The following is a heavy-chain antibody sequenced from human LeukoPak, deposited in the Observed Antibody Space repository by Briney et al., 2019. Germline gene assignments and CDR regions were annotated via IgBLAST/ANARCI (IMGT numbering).Heavy chain of an antibody. CDR1: GFTFSSYA. Sequence: PGGSLRLSCAASGFTFSSYAMSWVRQVPGKGLEWVSAISGSGGSTYYADSVKGRFTISRDNSKITLYLQMNSLRAEDTALYYCAKPYCSNTNCYHLGNYYYYYYMDVWGKGTTVTVSS. CDR3: AKPYCSNTNCYHLGNYYYYYYMDV. CDR2: ISGSGGST. J-gene: IGHJ6*03. V-gene: IGHV3-23*01. D-gene: IGHD2-2*01.